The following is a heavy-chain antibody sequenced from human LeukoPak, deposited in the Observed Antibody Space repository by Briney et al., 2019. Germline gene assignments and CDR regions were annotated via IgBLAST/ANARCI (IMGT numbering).Heavy chain of an antibody. CDR3: ATLEDIVLSDAFDI. CDR2: INPNSGGT. Sequence: ASVKVSCKASGYTFTGYYMHWVRQAPGQGLEWMGRINPNSGGTNCAQKFQGRVTMTRDTSISTAYMELSRLRSDDTAVYYCATLEDIVLSDAFDIWGQGTMVTVSS. J-gene: IGHJ3*02. CDR1: GYTFTGYY. D-gene: IGHD2-8*01. V-gene: IGHV1-2*06.